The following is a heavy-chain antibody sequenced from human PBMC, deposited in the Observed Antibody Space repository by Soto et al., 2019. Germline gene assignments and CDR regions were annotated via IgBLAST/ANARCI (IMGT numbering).Heavy chain of an antibody. V-gene: IGHV1-69*13. D-gene: IGHD6-13*01. CDR2: IIPIFGTA. Sequence: GASVKVSCKASGGTFSSYAISWVRQAPGQGLEWMGGIIPIFGTANYAQKFQGRVTITADESTSTAYMELSSLRSEDTAVYYCARDQKQQLVNYYYYMDVWGKGTTVTAP. CDR3: ARDQKQQLVNYYYYMDV. J-gene: IGHJ6*03. CDR1: GGTFSSYA.